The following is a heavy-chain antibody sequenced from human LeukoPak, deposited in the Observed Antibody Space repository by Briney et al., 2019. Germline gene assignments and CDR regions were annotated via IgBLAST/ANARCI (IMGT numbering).Heavy chain of an antibody. J-gene: IGHJ6*03. D-gene: IGHD4-17*01. Sequence: SETLSLTCAVYGGSFSGYYWSWIRQPAGKGLEWIGRIYTSGSTNYNPSLKSRVTISVDTSKNQFSLKLSSVTAADTAVYYCARDVGYGDYNGYYYYYMDVWGKGTTITISS. CDR1: GGSFSGYY. CDR3: ARDVGYGDYNGYYYYYMDV. V-gene: IGHV4-4*07. CDR2: IYTSGST.